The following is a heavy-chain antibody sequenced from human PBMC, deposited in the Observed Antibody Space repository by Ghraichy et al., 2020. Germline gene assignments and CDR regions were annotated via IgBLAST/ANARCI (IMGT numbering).Heavy chain of an antibody. V-gene: IGHV4-39*01. J-gene: IGHJ4*02. D-gene: IGHD2-15*01. CDR3: ARHSIVGTCSRSDNSCYGRYFDY. CDR2: IYYSGST. Sequence: SQTLSLTCTVSGGSISSSSYYWGWIRQPPGKGLEWIGSIYYSGSTYYNPSLKSRVTISVDTSKNQFSLKLSSVTAADTAVYYCARHSIVGTCSRSDNSCYGRYFDYWGQGTLVTVSS. CDR1: GGSISSSSYY.